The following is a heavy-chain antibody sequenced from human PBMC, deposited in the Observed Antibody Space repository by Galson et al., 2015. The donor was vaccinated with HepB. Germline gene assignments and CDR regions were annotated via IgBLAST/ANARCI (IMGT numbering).Heavy chain of an antibody. J-gene: IGHJ4*02. D-gene: IGHD4-11*01. CDR2: ISYDGSNK. V-gene: IGHV3-30*18. CDR3: AKMSYSNSPPYYFDY. Sequence: SLRLSCAASGFTFSSYGMHWVRQAPGKGLEWVAVISYDGSNKYYADSVKGRFTISRDNSKNTLYLQMNSLRAEDTAVYYCAKMSYSNSPPYYFDYWGQGTLVTVSS. CDR1: GFTFSSYG.